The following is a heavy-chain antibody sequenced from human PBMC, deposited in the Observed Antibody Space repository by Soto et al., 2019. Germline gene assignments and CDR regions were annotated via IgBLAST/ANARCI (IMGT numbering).Heavy chain of an antibody. Sequence: HPGGSLRLSCSVSGFAFSTYAMHWVRQAPGKGLQYVSSISSNGGSTYYPYSVKGRFTISRDNSKNTLYLQMSSLRAEDTAMYYCARSLVMYSGSYGDGFDVWGQGTLVTVSS. CDR3: ARSLVMYSGSYGDGFDV. CDR2: ISSNGGST. CDR1: GFAFSTYA. V-gene: IGHV3-64*04. J-gene: IGHJ3*01. D-gene: IGHD1-26*01.